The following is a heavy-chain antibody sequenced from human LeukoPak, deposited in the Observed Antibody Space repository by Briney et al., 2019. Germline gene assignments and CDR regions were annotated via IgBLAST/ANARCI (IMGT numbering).Heavy chain of an antibody. CDR3: AREGVSGDAFDI. CDR2: INPNSGGT. CDR1: GYTFTGYY. V-gene: IGHV1-2*02. D-gene: IGHD2-8*01. Sequence: ASVKVSCKASGYTFTGYYMHWVRQAPGQGLEWMGWINPNSGGTNYAQKFQGRVTMTRDTSVSTAYMELSRLRSDDTAVYYCAREGVSGDAFDIWGQGTMVTVSS. J-gene: IGHJ3*02.